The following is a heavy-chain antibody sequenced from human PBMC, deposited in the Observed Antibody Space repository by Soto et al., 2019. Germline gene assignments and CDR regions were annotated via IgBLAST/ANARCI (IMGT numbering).Heavy chain of an antibody. V-gene: IGHV4-4*02. CDR2: IYHSGST. Sequence: QVQLQESGPGLVKPSGTLSLTCAVSGGSISSSNWWSWVRQPPGKGLEWIGEIYHSGSTNYNPSLKSRVTISLDKSKNQFSLKLSSVTAADTAVYYCAIAKIYCSSTSCYRWFDPWGQGTLVTVSS. CDR1: GGSISSSNW. CDR3: AIAKIYCSSTSCYRWFDP. J-gene: IGHJ5*02. D-gene: IGHD2-2*01.